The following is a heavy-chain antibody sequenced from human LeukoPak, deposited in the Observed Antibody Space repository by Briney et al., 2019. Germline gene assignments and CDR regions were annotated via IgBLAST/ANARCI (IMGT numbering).Heavy chain of an antibody. V-gene: IGHV1-69*13. Sequence: SVKVSCKASGGTFSSYAISWARQAPGQGLEWMGGIIPIFGTANYAQKFQGRVTITADESTSTAYMELSSLRSEDTAVYYCARESRPAYYYYGMDVWGQGTTVTVSS. CDR3: ARESRPAYYYYGMDV. D-gene: IGHD2-2*01. J-gene: IGHJ6*02. CDR1: GGTFSSYA. CDR2: IIPIFGTA.